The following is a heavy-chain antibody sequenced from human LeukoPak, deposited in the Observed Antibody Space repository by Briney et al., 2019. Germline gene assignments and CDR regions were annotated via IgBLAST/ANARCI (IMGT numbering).Heavy chain of an antibody. CDR1: GCYFTDYW. J-gene: IGHJ4*02. CDR3: ARHRGYYYDSSGYYLDS. V-gene: IGHV5-51*01. Sequence: GESLKISCKGSGCYFTDYWIGWVRQMPGKGLEWMGIIYPGDSDTRYSPSFQGQVTISADKSISTAYLQWSSLKASDTAMYYCARHRGYYYDSSGYYLDSWGQGTLVAVSS. D-gene: IGHD3-22*01. CDR2: IYPGDSDT.